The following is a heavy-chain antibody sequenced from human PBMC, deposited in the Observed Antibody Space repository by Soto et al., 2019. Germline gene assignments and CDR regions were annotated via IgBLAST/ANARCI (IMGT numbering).Heavy chain of an antibody. CDR3: ANFGGSGWYGPYYYYGMDV. CDR2: ISGSGGST. CDR1: GFTFSSYA. V-gene: IGHV3-23*01. J-gene: IGHJ6*02. D-gene: IGHD6-19*01. Sequence: GGSLRLSCAASGFTFSSYAMSWVRQAPGKGLEWVSAISGSGGSTYYADSVKGRFTISRDNSKNTLYLQMNSLRAEDKAVYYCANFGGSGWYGPYYYYGMDVWGQGTTVTVSS.